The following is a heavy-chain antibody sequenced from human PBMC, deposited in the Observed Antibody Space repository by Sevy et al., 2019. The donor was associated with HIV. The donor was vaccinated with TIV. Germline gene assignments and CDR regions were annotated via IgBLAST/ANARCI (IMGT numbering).Heavy chain of an antibody. CDR3: VRDGWNY. D-gene: IGHD2-15*01. V-gene: IGHV3-21*01. CDR2: MTSSGSYI. Sequence: GGSLRLSCAASGFTFSTSTMNWVRRAPGKGLEWVSLMTSSGSYILYADSVKGRFTISRDNAKNSVFLQMNSLRVEVTAVYYCVRDGWNYWGQGTLVTVSS. CDR1: GFTFSTST. J-gene: IGHJ4*02.